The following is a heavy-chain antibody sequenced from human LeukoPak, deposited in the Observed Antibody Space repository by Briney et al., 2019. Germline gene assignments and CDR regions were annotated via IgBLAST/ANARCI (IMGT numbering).Heavy chain of an antibody. J-gene: IGHJ4*02. Sequence: ASVKVSCKASGYTFTGYYMHWVRQAPGQGLEWMGWINPNSGGTNYAQKFQGRVTMTEDTSTDTAYMELSSLRSEDTAVYYCATEVGGSGWYAGDYRGQGTLVTVSS. CDR1: GYTFTGYY. CDR3: ATEVGGSGWYAGDY. V-gene: IGHV1-2*02. D-gene: IGHD6-19*01. CDR2: INPNSGGT.